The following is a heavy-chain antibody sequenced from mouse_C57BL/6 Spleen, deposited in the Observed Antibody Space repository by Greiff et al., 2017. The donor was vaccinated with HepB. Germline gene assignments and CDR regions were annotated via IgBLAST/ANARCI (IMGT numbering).Heavy chain of an antibody. V-gene: IGHV1-53*01. CDR2: INPSNGDT. J-gene: IGHJ3*01. Sequence: QVQLQQPGTELVQPWASVTLSCKASGYTFTSYWMHWVKQWPGQGLEWLGNINPSNGDTNYNEMFKSKATLTVDKYSSTAYMQLSSLTSEDSAVDYCARSGGAYWGQGTLVTVSA. D-gene: IGHD1-3*01. CDR1: GYTFTSYW. CDR3: ARSGGAY.